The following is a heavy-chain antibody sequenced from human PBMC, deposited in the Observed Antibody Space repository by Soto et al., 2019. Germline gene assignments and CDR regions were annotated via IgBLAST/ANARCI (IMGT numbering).Heavy chain of an antibody. V-gene: IGHV1-2*02. Sequence: ASVKVSCKASGYTFTDSHIHWGRQAPGQGLEWMGWINPDIGDRNYAKRFKGRLTLTRDTSITTAYMALTRLTSDDTAVYFSARAYYFVCDSWGQGTLVTVSS. D-gene: IGHD3-22*01. CDR3: ARAYYFVCDS. CDR1: GYTFTDSH. CDR2: INPDIGDR. J-gene: IGHJ4*02.